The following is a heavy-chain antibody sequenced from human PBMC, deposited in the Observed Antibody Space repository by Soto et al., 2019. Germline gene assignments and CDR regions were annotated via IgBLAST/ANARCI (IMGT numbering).Heavy chain of an antibody. CDR1: GYTLTELS. J-gene: IGHJ4*01. CDR2: IIPIFGTA. D-gene: IGHD4-17*01. Sequence: GSSVKVSCKVSGYTLTELSMHWVRQAPGKGLEWMGGIIPIFGTANYAQKFQGRVTITADESTSTAYMELSSLRSEDTAVYYCARLPTVVTHLDYWG. V-gene: IGHV1-69*13. CDR3: ARLPTVVTHLDY.